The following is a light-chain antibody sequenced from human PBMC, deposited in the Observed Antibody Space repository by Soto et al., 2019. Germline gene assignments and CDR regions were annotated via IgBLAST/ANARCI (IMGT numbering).Light chain of an antibody. CDR2: TAS. CDR3: QKYNSAPWT. J-gene: IGKJ1*01. CDR1: QGISNY. Sequence: DIQMTQSPSSLSASVGDSVTITCRASQGISNYLAWYQHKPGTVPKLLIYTASTLRSGVPSRFTGSGSGTDFTLTISSLQPEDVATYYCQKYNSAPWTIGQGTKVEIK. V-gene: IGKV1-27*01.